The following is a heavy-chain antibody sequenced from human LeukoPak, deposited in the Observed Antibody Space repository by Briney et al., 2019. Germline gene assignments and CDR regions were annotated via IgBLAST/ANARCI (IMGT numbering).Heavy chain of an antibody. V-gene: IGHV4-59*01. CDR3: ARDRRSSPYYYYGMDV. D-gene: IGHD2-2*01. J-gene: IGHJ6*04. CDR2: IYYSGST. Sequence: SETLSLTCTVSGGSLSSYYWSWIRQPPGKGLEWIGYIYYSGSTNYNPSLKSRVTISVGTSKNQFSLKLSSVTAADTAVYYCARDRRSSPYYYYGMDVWGKGTTVTVSS. CDR1: GGSLSSYY.